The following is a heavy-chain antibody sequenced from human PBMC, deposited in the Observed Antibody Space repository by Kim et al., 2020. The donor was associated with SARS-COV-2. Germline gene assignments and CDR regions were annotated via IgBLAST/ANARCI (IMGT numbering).Heavy chain of an antibody. CDR3: AKGPETDSGYSSGWYVNYFDY. Sequence: RGSLRLSCAASGFTFSSYGMHWVRQAPGKGLEWVAVIWYDGSNKYYADSVKGRFTISRDNSKNTLYLQMNSLRAEDTAVYYCAKGPETDSGYSSGWYVNYFDYWGQGTLVTVSS. J-gene: IGHJ4*02. CDR1: GFTFSSYG. V-gene: IGHV3-33*06. CDR2: IWYDGSNK. D-gene: IGHD6-19*01.